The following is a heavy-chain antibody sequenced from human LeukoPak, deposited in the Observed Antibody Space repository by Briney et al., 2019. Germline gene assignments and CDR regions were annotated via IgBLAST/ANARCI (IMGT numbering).Heavy chain of an antibody. CDR1: GGSISSSSYY. CDR3: AREPRPGDAFDI. Sequence: RSSETLSLTCTVSGGSISSSSYYWGWIRQPPGKGLEWIGYIYYSGSTNYNPSLKSRVTISVDTSKNQFSLKLSSVTAADTAVYYCAREPRPGDAFDIWGQGTMVTVSS. CDR2: IYYSGST. J-gene: IGHJ3*02. V-gene: IGHV4-61*01.